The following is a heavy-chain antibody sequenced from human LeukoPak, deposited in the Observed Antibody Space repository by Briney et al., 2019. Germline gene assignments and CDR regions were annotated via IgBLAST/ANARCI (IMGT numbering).Heavy chain of an antibody. V-gene: IGHV4-4*07. CDR2: IYSSGST. CDR3: ARGTSSGWIFDY. CDR1: AGSISSYY. D-gene: IGHD6-19*01. Sequence: SETLSLTCTVSAGSISSYYWSWIRQPAGKGLEWIGRIYSSGSTNYRPSLESRVTMSVDTSKNQISLKVSSVTAADTAVYYCARGTSSGWIFDYWGQGTLVTVSS. J-gene: IGHJ4*02.